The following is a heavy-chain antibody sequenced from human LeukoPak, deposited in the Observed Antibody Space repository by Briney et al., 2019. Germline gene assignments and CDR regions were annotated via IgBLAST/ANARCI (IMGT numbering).Heavy chain of an antibody. CDR2: ISAYNGNT. CDR1: GYTFTSYG. Sequence: ASVKVSCKASGYTFTSYGISWVRQAPGQGLEWMGWISAYNGNTNYAQKLQGRVTMTTDTSTSTAYMELRSLRSDDTAVYYCARGRYCSSTSCYRFDYWGQGTLVTVSS. V-gene: IGHV1-18*01. J-gene: IGHJ4*02. D-gene: IGHD2-2*01. CDR3: ARGRYCSSTSCYRFDY.